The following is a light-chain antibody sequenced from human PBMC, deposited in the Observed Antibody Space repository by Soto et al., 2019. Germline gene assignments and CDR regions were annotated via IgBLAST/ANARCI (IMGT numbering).Light chain of an antibody. CDR3: QQYNSFIWT. J-gene: IGKJ1*01. Sequence: DIQMTQSPSTLAASFGDRVTIICRASQSISSWLAWYQQKPGKAPKLLISKASNLDSGVPSRFRGSGSGTEFNLTISSLQPEDFETYYCQQYNSFIWTFGRGTKVDIK. V-gene: IGKV1-5*03. CDR2: KAS. CDR1: QSISSW.